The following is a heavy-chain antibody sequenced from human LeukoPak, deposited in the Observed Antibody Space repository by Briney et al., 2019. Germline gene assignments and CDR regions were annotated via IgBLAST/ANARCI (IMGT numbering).Heavy chain of an antibody. CDR1: GFTFSSYG. V-gene: IGHV3-30*18. Sequence: GGSLRLSCAASGFTFSSYGMPWVRRAPGKGLEWVAVISYDGSNKYYADSVKGRFTISRDNSKNTLYLQMNSLRAEDTAVYYCAKDLGYYGSGSYLGSIFDYWGQGTLVTVSS. J-gene: IGHJ4*02. CDR2: ISYDGSNK. D-gene: IGHD3-10*01. CDR3: AKDLGYYGSGSYLGSIFDY.